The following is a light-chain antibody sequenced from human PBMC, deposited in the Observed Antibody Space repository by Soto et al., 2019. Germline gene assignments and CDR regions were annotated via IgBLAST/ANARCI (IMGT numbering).Light chain of an antibody. CDR3: QQYYSSPPWT. CDR1: QSVFFSPTNRTN. Sequence: DIVMTQSPDSLAVSLGERATINCRSSQSVFFSPTNRTNLAWYQQKPGQPPRLLIYWASTRQSGVPDRFSGSGSATDFTLTISSLQAEDVAVYYCQQYYSSPPWTFGQGTKVEIK. J-gene: IGKJ1*01. CDR2: WAS. V-gene: IGKV4-1*01.